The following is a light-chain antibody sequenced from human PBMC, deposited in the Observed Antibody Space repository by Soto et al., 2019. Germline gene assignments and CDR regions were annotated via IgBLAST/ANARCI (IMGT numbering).Light chain of an antibody. V-gene: IGLV1-44*01. CDR2: NND. J-gene: IGLJ1*01. CDR3: AAWDDSLNGFYA. CDR1: SSNIGTNS. Sequence: QSVLTQPPSASGTPGQRVTISCSGGSSNIGTNSVNWYQQLPGRAPKLLIYNNDLRPSGVPDRFSGSKSGTSASLAISGLQSEDEADCYCAAWDDSLNGFYAFGSGTKVTVL.